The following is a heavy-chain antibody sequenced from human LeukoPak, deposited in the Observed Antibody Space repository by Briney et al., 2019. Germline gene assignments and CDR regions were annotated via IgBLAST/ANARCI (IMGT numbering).Heavy chain of an antibody. D-gene: IGHD3-3*01. CDR3: AREDGYDFWSGYYILYYYYGMDV. Sequence: GSLRLSCAASGLTFNNFFMSWVRQAPGKGLEWVSSISAIGGKTYYTDSVKGRFTISRDNSKNTLYLQMNSLRAEDTAVYYCAREDGYDFWSGYYILYYYYGMDVWGQGTTVTVSS. J-gene: IGHJ6*02. CDR2: ISAIGGKT. CDR1: GLTFNNFF. V-gene: IGHV3-23*01.